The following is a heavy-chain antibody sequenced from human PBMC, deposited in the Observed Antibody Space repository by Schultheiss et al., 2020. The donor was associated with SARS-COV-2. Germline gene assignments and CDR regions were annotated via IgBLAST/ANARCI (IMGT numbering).Heavy chain of an antibody. J-gene: IGHJ4*02. D-gene: IGHD2/OR15-2a*01. CDR1: GFSLSTSGMC. V-gene: IGHV2-5*01. CDR3: AHARLTYPGGYLDY. Sequence: SGPTLVKPTQTLTLTCTFSGFSLSTSGMCVSWIRQPPGKALEWLVLLYWNDDKRFSPSLKNRLTITKDTSKNQVVLTMTNMDPVDTATYYCAHARLTYPGGYLDYWGQGTLVTVSS. CDR2: LYWNDDK.